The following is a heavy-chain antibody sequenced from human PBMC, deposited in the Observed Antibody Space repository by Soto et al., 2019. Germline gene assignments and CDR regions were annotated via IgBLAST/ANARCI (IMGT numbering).Heavy chain of an antibody. CDR1: GFTFSSYG. V-gene: IGHV3-33*01. Sequence: QVQLVESGGGVVQPGRSLRLSCAASGFTFSSYGMHWVRQAPGKGLEWVAVIWYDGSNKYYADSVKGRFTISRDNSKNTLYLQMNSLRAEDTAVYYCARDVFPKRYYYYGMDVWGQVTTVTVSS. D-gene: IGHD2-21*01. CDR3: ARDVFPKRYYYYGMDV. J-gene: IGHJ6*02. CDR2: IWYDGSNK.